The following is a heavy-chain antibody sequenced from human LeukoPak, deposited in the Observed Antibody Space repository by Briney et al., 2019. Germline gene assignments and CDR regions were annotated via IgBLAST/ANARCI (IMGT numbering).Heavy chain of an antibody. V-gene: IGHV1-24*01. CDR1: GYTLTELS. J-gene: IGHJ4*02. CDR3: ATGLDSSGYYSYDY. D-gene: IGHD3-22*01. CDR2: FDPEDGET. Sequence: ASVKVSCKVSGYTLTELSMHWVRQAPGKGLEWMGGFDPEDGETIYAQKFQGRVTMTEDTSTDTAYMELSSLRSEDTAVYYCATGLDSSGYYSYDYWGQGTLVIVSS.